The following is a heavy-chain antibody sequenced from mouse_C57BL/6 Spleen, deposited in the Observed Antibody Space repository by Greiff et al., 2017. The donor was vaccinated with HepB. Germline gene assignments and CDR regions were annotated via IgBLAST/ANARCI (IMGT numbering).Heavy chain of an antibody. CDR1: GFTFSDYG. J-gene: IGHJ1*03. V-gene: IGHV5-17*01. CDR3: ARKHYYGSSYEWYFDV. CDR2: ISSGSSTI. D-gene: IGHD1-1*01. Sequence: EVKLMESGGGLVKPGGSLKLSCAASGFTFSDYGMHWVRQAPEKGLEWVAYISSGSSTIYYADTVKGRFNISRDNAKNTLFLQMTSLRSEETAMYYCARKHYYGSSYEWYFDVWGTGTTVTVSS.